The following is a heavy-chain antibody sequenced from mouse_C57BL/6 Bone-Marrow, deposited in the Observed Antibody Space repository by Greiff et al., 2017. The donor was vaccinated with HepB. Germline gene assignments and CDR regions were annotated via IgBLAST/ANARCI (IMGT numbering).Heavy chain of an antibody. Sequence: VQLQQSGPELVKPGASVKIPCKASGYTFTDYNMDWVKQSHGKSLEWIGDINPNNGGTIYNQKFKGKATLTVDKSSSTAYMELRSLKSEDTAVYYGARWLYYSNYVGGFDYAMDYWGQGTSVTVSS. CDR1: GYTFTDYN. J-gene: IGHJ4*01. D-gene: IGHD2-5*01. CDR3: ARWLYYSNYVGGFDYAMDY. CDR2: INPNNGGT. V-gene: IGHV1-18*01.